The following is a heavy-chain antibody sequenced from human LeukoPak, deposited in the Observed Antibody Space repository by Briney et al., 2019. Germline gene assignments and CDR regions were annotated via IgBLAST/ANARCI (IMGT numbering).Heavy chain of an antibody. CDR3: AKLSYYYGSRTYSRYYFDY. V-gene: IGHV3-23*01. CDR1: GFTFSSYA. D-gene: IGHD3-10*01. CDR2: IVSIGVTT. Sequence: GESLRLSCAASGFTFSSYAMSWVRQAPGKGLEWVSTIVSIGVTTYYADSVKGRFTISRDDSKNTLYLQMNSLRAEDTAVYYCAKLSYYYGSRTYSRYYFDYWGQGTLVTV. J-gene: IGHJ4*02.